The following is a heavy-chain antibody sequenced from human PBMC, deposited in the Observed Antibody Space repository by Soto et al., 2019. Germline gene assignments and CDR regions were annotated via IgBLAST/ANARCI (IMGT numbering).Heavy chain of an antibody. CDR1: GGSISSSSYY. CDR3: ARLPGVVITIDY. D-gene: IGHD3-22*01. Sequence: SETLSLTCTVSGGSISSSSYYWGWIRQPPGKGLEWIGSIYYSGSTYYNPSLKSRVTISVDTSKNQFSLKLSSVTAADTAVYYCARLPGVVITIDYWGQGTLVTVSS. CDR2: IYYSGST. J-gene: IGHJ4*02. V-gene: IGHV4-39*01.